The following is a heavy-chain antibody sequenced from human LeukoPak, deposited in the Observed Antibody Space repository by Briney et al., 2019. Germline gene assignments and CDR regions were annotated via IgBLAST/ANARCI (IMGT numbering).Heavy chain of an antibody. J-gene: IGHJ4*02. CDR2: ISGSGGST. V-gene: IGHV3-23*01. CDR3: ARLPTVTDYFDY. D-gene: IGHD4-11*01. CDR1: GFTFSSYA. Sequence: GGSLRLSCAASGFTFSSYAMSWVRQAPGKGLEWVSAISGSGGSTYYADSVKGRFTISRDNSKNTLYLQMNSLRAEDTAVYYCARLPTVTDYFDYWGQGTLVTVSS.